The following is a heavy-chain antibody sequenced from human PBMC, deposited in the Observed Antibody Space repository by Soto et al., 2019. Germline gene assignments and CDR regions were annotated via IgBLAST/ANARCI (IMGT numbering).Heavy chain of an antibody. CDR2: INPNSGGT. V-gene: IGHV1-2*04. J-gene: IGHJ3*02. CDR3: ARPTAGAAAGTSAVDI. CDR1: GYTFTGYY. D-gene: IGHD6-13*01. Sequence: ASVKVSCKASGYTFTGYYMHWVRQAPGQGLEWMGWINPNSGGTNYAQKFQGWVTMTRDTSISTAYMELSRLRSDDTAVYYSARPTAGAAAGTSAVDIWGQGTMVTFS.